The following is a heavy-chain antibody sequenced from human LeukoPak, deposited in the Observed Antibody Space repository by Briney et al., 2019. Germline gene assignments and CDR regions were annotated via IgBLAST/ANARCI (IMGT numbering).Heavy chain of an antibody. J-gene: IGHJ6*03. CDR2: ISSSSSTI. CDR1: GFTFSSYE. Sequence: GGSLRLSCAASGFTFSSYEMNWVRQAPGKGLEWVSYISSSSSTIYYADSVKGRFTISRDNAKNSLYLQMNSLRAEDTAVYYCARDRVLYSGYDWGPNYYYYYMDVWGKGTTVTVSS. D-gene: IGHD5-12*01. V-gene: IGHV3-48*01. CDR3: ARDRVLYSGYDWGPNYYYYYMDV.